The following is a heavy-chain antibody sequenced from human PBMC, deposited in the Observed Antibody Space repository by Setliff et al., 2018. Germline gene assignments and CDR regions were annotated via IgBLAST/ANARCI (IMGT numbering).Heavy chain of an antibody. CDR3: ARLPPLHTPMALTLDY. CDR2: MYYSGDT. Sequence: SETLSLTCTVSGGSVRGYYWSWIRQPPGKGLEWIGYMYYSGDTNYNPSLKSRVTISVDTSKNQFSLELRSVTAADTAVYYCARLPPLHTPMALTLDYWGQGIPVTVSS. CDR1: GGSVRGYY. J-gene: IGHJ4*02. V-gene: IGHV4-59*08. D-gene: IGHD5-18*01.